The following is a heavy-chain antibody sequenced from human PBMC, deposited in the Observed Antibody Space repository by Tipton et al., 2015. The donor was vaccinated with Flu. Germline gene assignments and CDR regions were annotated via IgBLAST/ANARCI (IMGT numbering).Heavy chain of an antibody. CDR3: ARGLGDPNDY. Sequence: GLVKPSETLSLTCGVSGGSFSVNYWSWIRQAPGKGVEWIGEINQSGNSNYNRSLKIRVTMAIDTSKNQFSLNLTSVTAAGTGVYYCARGLGDPNDYWGQVALVSISA. J-gene: IGHJ4*02. CDR2: INQSGNS. CDR1: GGSFSVNY. V-gene: IGHV4-34*01.